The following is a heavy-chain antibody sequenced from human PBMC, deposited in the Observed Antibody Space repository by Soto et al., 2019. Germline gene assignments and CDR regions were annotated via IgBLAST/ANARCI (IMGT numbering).Heavy chain of an antibody. J-gene: IGHJ3*02. CDR3: ARDHTLTTGAFDI. CDR1: GDSINNGEYY. V-gene: IGHV4-30-4*01. Sequence: QVQLTESGPGLLKPSQTLSLTCNVSGDSINNGEYYWSWLRQPPGQGLEWIGYIYSNEVTSYNPPLKRRPTISLETSKNQFALQLTSVTAADTSVYYCARDHTLTTGAFDIWGPGTMVIVSS. D-gene: IGHD1-1*01. CDR2: IYSNEVT.